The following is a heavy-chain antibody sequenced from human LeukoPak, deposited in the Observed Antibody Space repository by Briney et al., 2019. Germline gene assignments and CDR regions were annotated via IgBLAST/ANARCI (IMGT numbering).Heavy chain of an antibody. J-gene: IGHJ5*02. D-gene: IGHD3-9*01. V-gene: IGHV3-7*03. CDR2: IKTDGSGK. CDR3: ARDYTGYFP. CDR1: GFTFSSYW. Sequence: GGSLRLSCEASGFTFSSYWMSWVRQAPGKGLEWVANIKTDGSGKYYVDSVKGRFTISRDNAKNSLYLQMNSLRAEDTAVYYCARDYTGYFPWGQGTLVIVSS.